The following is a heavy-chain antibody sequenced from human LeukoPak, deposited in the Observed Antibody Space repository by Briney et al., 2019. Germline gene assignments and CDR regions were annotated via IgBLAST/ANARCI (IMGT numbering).Heavy chain of an antibody. CDR3: ARVWDSGGSFDL. V-gene: IGHV4-31*03. CDR1: GGSISSGGYS. J-gene: IGHJ2*01. CDR2: IYYSGST. Sequence: SETLSLTCTVSGGSISSGGYSWSWIRQHPGKGLECIGYIYYSGSTYYKSSLKSRVTISIDTSKNQFSLNLSSVTAADTTVYYCARVWDSGGSFDLWGRGTLVTVSS. D-gene: IGHD3-22*01.